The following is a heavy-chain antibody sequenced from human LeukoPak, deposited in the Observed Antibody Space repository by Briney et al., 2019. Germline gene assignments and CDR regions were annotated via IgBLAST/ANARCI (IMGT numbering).Heavy chain of an antibody. CDR2: IASDGSST. CDR3: ARGRPHGNDY. Sequence: LXLSXAAXGFTFXSYWMNWVRQAPGKGLVWVSRIASDGSSTTYADSVKGRFSISRDNAKNTLYLQMNSLRVEDTAVYYCARGRPHGNDYWGQGTLVTVSS. D-gene: IGHD4-23*01. CDR1: GFTFXSYW. J-gene: IGHJ4*02. V-gene: IGHV3-74*01.